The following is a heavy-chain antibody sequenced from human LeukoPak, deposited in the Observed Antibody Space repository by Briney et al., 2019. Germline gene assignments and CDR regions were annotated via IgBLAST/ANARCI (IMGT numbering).Heavy chain of an antibody. Sequence: PSETLSLTCAVYGGSFSGYYWSWIRQPPGKGLEWIGYIYYSGSTNYNPSLKSRVTISVDTSKNQFSLKLSSVTAADTAVYYCARSRGSYMNWFDPWGQGTLVTVSS. V-gene: IGHV4-59*01. D-gene: IGHD2-15*01. CDR1: GGSFSGYY. J-gene: IGHJ5*02. CDR3: ARSRGSYMNWFDP. CDR2: IYYSGST.